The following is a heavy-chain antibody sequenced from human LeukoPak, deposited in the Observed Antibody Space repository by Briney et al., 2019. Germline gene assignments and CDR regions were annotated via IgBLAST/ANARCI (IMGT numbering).Heavy chain of an antibody. Sequence: GGSLRLSCAASGFTFSSYGMHWVRQAPGKGLEWVAYIQYDGSNEQFADSVKGRFSISRDSAKNILYLQVNSLRAEDTAVYYCAKDRCSNGIGCYYYYMDVWGKGTTVTISS. CDR2: IQYDGSNE. D-gene: IGHD2-8*01. CDR3: AKDRCSNGIGCYYYYMDV. J-gene: IGHJ6*03. V-gene: IGHV3-30*02. CDR1: GFTFSSYG.